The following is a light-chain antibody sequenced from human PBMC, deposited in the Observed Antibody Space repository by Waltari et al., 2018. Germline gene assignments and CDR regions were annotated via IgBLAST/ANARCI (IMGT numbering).Light chain of an antibody. CDR2: KNN. Sequence: QSVLTQSPSASGNLGQRVTIPCSGSSSNIGSNTVHWYQKIPGKFPKLLFFKNNDRPSWFPDRCSGSKSGTSASRTISGLQSEDEGDYYCAAWDDSVSTVLFGGGTKLTVL. V-gene: IGLV1-44*01. CDR3: AAWDDSVSTVL. CDR1: SSNIGSNT. J-gene: IGLJ3*02.